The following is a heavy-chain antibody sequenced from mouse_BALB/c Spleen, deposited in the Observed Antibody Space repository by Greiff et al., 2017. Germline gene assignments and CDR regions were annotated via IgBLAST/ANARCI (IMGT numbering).Heavy chain of an antibody. CDR3: VRTYYGNWFAY. Sequence: VKLVESGPGLVAPSQSLSITCTVSGFSLTSYDISWIRQPPGKGLEWLGVIWTGGGTNYNSAFMSRLSISKDNSKSQVFLKMNSLQTDDTAIYYCVRTYYGNWFAYWGQGTLVTVSA. CDR2: IWTGGGT. D-gene: IGHD2-10*01. CDR1: GFSLTSYD. V-gene: IGHV2-9-2*01. J-gene: IGHJ3*01.